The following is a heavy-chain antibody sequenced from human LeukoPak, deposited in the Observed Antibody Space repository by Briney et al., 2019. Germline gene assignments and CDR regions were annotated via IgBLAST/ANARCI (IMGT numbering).Heavy chain of an antibody. D-gene: IGHD6-13*01. J-gene: IGHJ4*02. V-gene: IGHV4-38-2*02. CDR2: IYHSGST. CDR1: GYSISSGYY. CDR3: ARDMKQLDYFDY. Sequence: PSETLSLTCTVSGYSISSGYYWGWIRQPPGKGLEWIGSIYHSGSTYYNPSLRSRVTISVDTSKNQFSLKLSSVTAADTAVYYCARDMKQLDYFDYWGQGTLVTVSS.